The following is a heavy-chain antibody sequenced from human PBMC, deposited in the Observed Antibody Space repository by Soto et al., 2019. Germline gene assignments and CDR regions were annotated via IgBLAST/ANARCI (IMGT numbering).Heavy chain of an antibody. Sequence: QVQLVESGGGVVQPGRSLRLSCAASGFTFSNFGMHWVRQAPGKGLEWVAAISADGSDKYFSGSVKGRFTSSRDNSKNTLFLQMNSLRVEDTAVYYCVKGSDVARQELDYWGQGTLVTVSS. V-gene: IGHV3-30*18. CDR3: VKGSDVARQELDY. CDR2: ISADGSDK. J-gene: IGHJ4*02. CDR1: GFTFSNFG. D-gene: IGHD3-3*01.